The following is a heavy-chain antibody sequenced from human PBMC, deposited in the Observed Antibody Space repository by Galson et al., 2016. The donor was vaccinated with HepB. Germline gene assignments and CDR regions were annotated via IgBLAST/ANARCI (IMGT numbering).Heavy chain of an antibody. Sequence: SLRLSCAASGFTFTTYGMNWVRQAPGKGLEWVSTIWNDESHESYADSVKGRFIISRDNSKNMLYLQMSSLRVGDTAVYYCVRSDSGSYTDWGQGAQVIVSS. D-gene: IGHD1-26*01. V-gene: IGHV3-33*01. CDR1: GFTFTTYG. J-gene: IGHJ4*02. CDR2: IWNDESHE. CDR3: VRSDSGSYTD.